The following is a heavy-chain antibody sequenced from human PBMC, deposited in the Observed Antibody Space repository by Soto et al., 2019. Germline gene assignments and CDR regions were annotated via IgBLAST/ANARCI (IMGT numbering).Heavy chain of an antibody. D-gene: IGHD3-22*01. V-gene: IGHV1-69*06. J-gene: IGHJ6*02. Sequence: GASVKVSCKASGCTLSSYSISWVRQAPGQGLEWMGGIVPIFGTANYAQKFQGRVTITADKSTSTAYMELSSLRSEDTAVYYCAKGGVTMMVLGPYGMDVWGQGTTVTVSS. CDR1: GCTLSSYS. CDR3: AKGGVTMMVLGPYGMDV. CDR2: IVPIFGTA.